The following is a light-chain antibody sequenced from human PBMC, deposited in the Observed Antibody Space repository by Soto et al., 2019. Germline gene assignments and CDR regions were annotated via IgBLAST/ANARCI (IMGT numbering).Light chain of an antibody. CDR1: QSISFW. CDR2: DAS. J-gene: IGKJ2*01. CDR3: QQYNSFWAT. V-gene: IGKV1-5*01. Sequence: DIQMTQSPSTLSASVGDRVSITCRASQSISFWLAWYQQKPGKAPKLLIYDASILESGVPSRFSGNRSGREFTLTITGLQPDDFATYYCQQYNSFWATFGQGTKLEIK.